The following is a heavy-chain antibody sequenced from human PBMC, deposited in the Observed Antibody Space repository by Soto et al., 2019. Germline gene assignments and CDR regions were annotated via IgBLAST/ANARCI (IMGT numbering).Heavy chain of an antibody. J-gene: IGHJ4*02. CDR3: ATVHNTSRSFDY. D-gene: IGHD1-20*01. CDR2: TGATGRTT. CDR1: GFNFNIYA. V-gene: IGHV3-23*01. Sequence: XVSLGLSCAASGFNFNIYAMTWVRQAPGKGLEWVSTTGATGRTTYYADSVKGRFTVSRDNSKNTLDLQMSNLRAEDTAVYYCATVHNTSRSFDYWGQGTLVTVSS.